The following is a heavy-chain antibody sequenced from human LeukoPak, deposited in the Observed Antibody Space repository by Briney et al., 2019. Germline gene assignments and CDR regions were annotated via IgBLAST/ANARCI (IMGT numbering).Heavy chain of an antibody. D-gene: IGHD4-17*01. CDR3: AKERHDFGDLFYFDH. J-gene: IGHJ4*02. CDR2: ICTTSSYT. V-gene: IGHV3-11*05. Sequence: PGGSLRLSCVAPGFAFSDCYMSWIRQAPGEGPEWLSYICTTSSYTNYADSVKGRFTISRDNAKNSLYLQMNSLRAEDTAVYYCAKERHDFGDLFYFDHWGQGTLVTVSS. CDR1: GFAFSDCY.